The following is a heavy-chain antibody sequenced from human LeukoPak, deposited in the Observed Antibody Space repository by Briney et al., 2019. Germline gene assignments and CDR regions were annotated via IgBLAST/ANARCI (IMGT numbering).Heavy chain of an antibody. J-gene: IGHJ4*02. Sequence: GASVKVSCKASGYTFTSYYMHWVRQAPGQGLEWMGWINPNSGGTNYAQKFQGRVTMTRDTSISTAYMELSRLRSDDKAVYYCARRTGGWLQYYFDYWGQGTLVTVSS. V-gene: IGHV1-2*02. CDR2: INPNSGGT. CDR1: GYTFTSYY. CDR3: ARRTGGWLQYYFDY. D-gene: IGHD5-24*01.